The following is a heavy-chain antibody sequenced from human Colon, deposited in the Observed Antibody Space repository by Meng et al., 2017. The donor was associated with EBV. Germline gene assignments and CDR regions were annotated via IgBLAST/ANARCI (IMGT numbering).Heavy chain of an antibody. D-gene: IGHD3-10*01. V-gene: IGHV4-4*02. CDR2: IPHRGSS. CDR1: GDSITNHNW. Sequence: QVQWRGPGPGLGKPAEPLSLTCAVSGDSITNHNWWAWVRQPPGKGLEWIGEIPHRGSSAYNPSLKSRVSMSIDKSKNQFSLKLTSVTAADTAVYHCLRGSGGSVWGQGTLVTVSS. J-gene: IGHJ1*01. CDR3: LRGSGGSV.